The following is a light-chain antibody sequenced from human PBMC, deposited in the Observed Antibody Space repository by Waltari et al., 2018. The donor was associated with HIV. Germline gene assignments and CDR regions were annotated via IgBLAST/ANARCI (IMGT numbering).Light chain of an antibody. J-gene: IGLJ3*02. CDR1: GGHSSYA. V-gene: IGLV4-69*02. Sequence: QLILTQSPSASASLGASVRLTCTLSGGHSSYAIAWHQLQPEKGPRCLMTLNSDGSHTKGDGIPDRFSRSRAGTERFLTISSLQSDDEADYYCQTWDTGPCVFGGGTKLTVL. CDR3: QTWDTGPCV. CDR2: LNSDGSH.